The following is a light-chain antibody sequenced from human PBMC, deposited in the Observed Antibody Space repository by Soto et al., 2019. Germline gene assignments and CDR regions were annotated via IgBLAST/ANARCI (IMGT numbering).Light chain of an antibody. J-gene: IGKJ2*01. CDR1: QSVNSN. V-gene: IGKV3-15*01. CDR3: QQYNSWPPVT. CDR2: GAT. Sequence: EIVMTQSPATLSVSPGERATLSCRASQSVNSNLAWYQQKPGQPPRLLIYGATTRATGIAARFSGSGSGTEFTLTISSLQSEDIALYYCQQYNSWPPVTFGQGTKLGI.